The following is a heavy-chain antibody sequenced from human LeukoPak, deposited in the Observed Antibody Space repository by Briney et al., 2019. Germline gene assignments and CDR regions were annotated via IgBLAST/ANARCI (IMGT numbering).Heavy chain of an antibody. Sequence: ASVNVSCKASGYTFTSYGISWVRQAPGQGLEWMGWISAYNGNTNYAQKLQGRVTMTTDTSTSTAYMELRSLRSDDTAVYYCARDAGYSSSWYGDYWGQGTLVTVSS. CDR2: ISAYNGNT. CDR1: GYTFTSYG. V-gene: IGHV1-18*01. D-gene: IGHD6-13*01. CDR3: ARDAGYSSSWYGDY. J-gene: IGHJ4*02.